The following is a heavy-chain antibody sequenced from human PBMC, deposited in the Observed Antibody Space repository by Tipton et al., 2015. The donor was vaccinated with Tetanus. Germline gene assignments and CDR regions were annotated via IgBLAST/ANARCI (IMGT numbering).Heavy chain of an antibody. Sequence: TLSLTCTVSGGSVSSGSYYWSCIRQPPGKGLEWIGYIYYSASTNYNPSLKSRVTISVDTSKNQFSLKLSSVTAADTAVYYCASLYYYDSSGSPPFDYWGQGTLVTVSS. D-gene: IGHD3-22*01. CDR1: GGSVSSGSYY. V-gene: IGHV4-61*01. CDR3: ASLYYYDSSGSPPFDY. J-gene: IGHJ4*02. CDR2: IYYSAST.